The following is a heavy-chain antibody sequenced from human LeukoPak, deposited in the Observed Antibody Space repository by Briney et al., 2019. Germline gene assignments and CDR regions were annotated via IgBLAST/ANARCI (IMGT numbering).Heavy chain of an antibody. D-gene: IGHD5-18*01. Sequence: SETLSLTCAVSGYFISSGYYWGWIRQPPGKGLEWIGSIYHSGSTYYNPSLKSRVTISVDTSKNQFSLKLSSVTAADTAVYYCARSNYGYPDYWGHGTLVTVSS. CDR2: IYHSGST. CDR1: GYFISSGYY. V-gene: IGHV4-38-2*01. J-gene: IGHJ4*01. CDR3: ARSNYGYPDY.